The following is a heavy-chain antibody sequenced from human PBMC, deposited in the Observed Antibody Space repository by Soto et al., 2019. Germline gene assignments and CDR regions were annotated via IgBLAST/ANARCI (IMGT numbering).Heavy chain of an antibody. J-gene: IGHJ3*02. V-gene: IGHV4-34*01. D-gene: IGHD1-1*01. CDR2: MSHSGGT. CDR3: ARVERGTATTVVDAFDI. CDR1: GGFVSSGSYY. Sequence: QVQLQQWGAGLLKPSETLSLTCAVYGGFVSSGSYYWSWIRQPPGKGLEWVGEMSHSGGTHFNPSRKSRVTISVDTAKNQGSLKMSSVTAADTALYYCARVERGTATTVVDAFDIWGPGTMVTVSS.